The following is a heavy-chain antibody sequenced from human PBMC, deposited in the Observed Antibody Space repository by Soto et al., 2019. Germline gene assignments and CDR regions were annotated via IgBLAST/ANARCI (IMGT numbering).Heavy chain of an antibody. J-gene: IGHJ4*02. D-gene: IGHD2-15*01. CDR2: ITPNGGNE. V-gene: IGHV3-30-3*01. Sequence: QVQLVESGGGVVQPGSSLRLSCAASGFTFSTYAMDWVRQAPGKGLEWVGVITPNGGNERYADSVKGRFTISRDNVQNTLYLQMDSLRPEDTAIYYCARDTISCSWFPLAYWGKGTLVTVSS. CDR1: GFTFSTYA. CDR3: ARDTISCSWFPLAY.